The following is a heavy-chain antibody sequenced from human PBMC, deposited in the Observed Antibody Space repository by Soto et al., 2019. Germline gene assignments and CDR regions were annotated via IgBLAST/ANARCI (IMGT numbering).Heavy chain of an antibody. J-gene: IGHJ5*02. CDR1: GYSFTSYW. D-gene: IGHD7-27*01. CDR3: ETVGNGTGGRYNWFDP. Sequence: GESLKISCKGSGYSFTSYWISWVRQMPGKGLEWMGRIDPSDSYTNYSPSFQGHVTISADKSISTAYLQWSSLKASDTAMYYCETVGNGTGGRYNWFDPWGQGTLVTVSS. CDR2: IDPSDSYT. V-gene: IGHV5-10-1*01.